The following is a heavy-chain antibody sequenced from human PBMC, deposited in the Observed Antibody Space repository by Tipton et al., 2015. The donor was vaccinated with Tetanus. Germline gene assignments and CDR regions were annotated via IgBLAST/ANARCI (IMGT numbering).Heavy chain of an antibody. J-gene: IGHJ4*02. Sequence: TLSLTCAVSGGSLSSSDWWSWVRQPPGKGLEWIGEIYHVGNTNYNPSLKSRVTMSVDKSKNQLSLRLSSVTAADTAVYYCARDPSGGVRYFDYWGQGTLVTVSS. CDR2: IYHVGNT. D-gene: IGHD2-8*01. CDR3: ARDPSGGVRYFDY. V-gene: IGHV4-4*02. CDR1: GGSLSSSDW.